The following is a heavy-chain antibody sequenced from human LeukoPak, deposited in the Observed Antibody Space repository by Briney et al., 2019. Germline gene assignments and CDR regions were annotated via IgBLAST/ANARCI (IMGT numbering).Heavy chain of an antibody. D-gene: IGHD3-22*01. V-gene: IGHV3-30-3*01. CDR3: ARAVPDYYDSSGYYRLEWDPSGFDY. J-gene: IGHJ4*02. Sequence: PGRSLRLSCAASGFTFSSYAVHGVRQAPGKGLEWVAVISYDGSNKYYADSVKGRFTISRDNSKNTLYLQMNSLRAEDTAVYYCARAVPDYYDSSGYYRLEWDPSGFDYWGQGTLVTVSS. CDR1: GFTFSSYA. CDR2: ISYDGSNK.